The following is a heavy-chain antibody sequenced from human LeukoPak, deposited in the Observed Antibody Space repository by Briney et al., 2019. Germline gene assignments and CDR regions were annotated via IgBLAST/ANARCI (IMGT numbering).Heavy chain of an antibody. Sequence: SETLSLTCTVSGGSLGGYYWYWIRQPAGKGLEWIGRIYSSGSTNYASSLKSRVTMSIDTSKKHLSLKLNTVTAADTAVYYCASRMDVWGKGTTVTVSS. V-gene: IGHV4-4*07. J-gene: IGHJ6*04. CDR3: ASRMDV. CDR2: IYSSGST. CDR1: GGSLGGYY.